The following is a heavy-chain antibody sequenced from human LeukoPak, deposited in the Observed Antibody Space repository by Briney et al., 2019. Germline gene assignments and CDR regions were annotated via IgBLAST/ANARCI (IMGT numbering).Heavy chain of an antibody. D-gene: IGHD6-19*01. J-gene: IGHJ4*02. V-gene: IGHV3-21*01. Sequence: GGSLRLSCAASGFTFSSYSMNWVRQAPGKGLEWVSSISSSSSYIYYADSVKGRFTISRDNAKNSLYLQMNSLRAEDTAVYYCARSSTRRYSSGWFGDYYFDYWGQGTLVTVSS. CDR2: ISSSSSYI. CDR1: GFTFSSYS. CDR3: ARSSTRRYSSGWFGDYYFDY.